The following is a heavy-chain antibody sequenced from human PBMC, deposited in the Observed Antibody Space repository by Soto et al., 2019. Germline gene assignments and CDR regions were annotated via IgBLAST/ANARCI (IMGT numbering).Heavy chain of an antibody. Sequence: QLHLVQSGAEVKKAGSSVKVSCKASGGTVSSYAITWVRQAPGKGLEWMGVFIPIFVSAHYAPKFQGGITITADESTSTAYMELSGLTSEATAIYYCARYVSSDTTGFRGYDVWGQGTQGTVSS. J-gene: IGHJ4*02. CDR2: FIPIFVSA. CDR3: ARYVSSDTTGFRGYDV. D-gene: IGHD4-17*01. CDR1: GGTVSSYA. V-gene: IGHV1-69*01.